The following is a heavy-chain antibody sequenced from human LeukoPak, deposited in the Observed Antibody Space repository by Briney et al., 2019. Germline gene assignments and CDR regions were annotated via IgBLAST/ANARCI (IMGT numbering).Heavy chain of an antibody. Sequence: GGSLRLSCAASGFTFSTYAMNWVRQAPGKGLEWVSAISSSGGSTYYADSVKGRFTMSRDNSKNTLYLQMNSLRAEDTAVYYCAKDRSDSGYPNWFDSWGQGTLVTVSS. D-gene: IGHD5-12*01. CDR3: AKDRSDSGYPNWFDS. V-gene: IGHV3-23*01. CDR1: GFTFSTYA. J-gene: IGHJ5*01. CDR2: ISSSGGST.